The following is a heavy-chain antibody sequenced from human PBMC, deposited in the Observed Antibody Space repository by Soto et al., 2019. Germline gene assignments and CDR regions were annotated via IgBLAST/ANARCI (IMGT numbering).Heavy chain of an antibody. CDR3: TRSPITMVRGVIWWFDP. CDR1: GFTFGDYG. J-gene: IGHJ5*02. CDR2: IGTRASGGTT. Sequence: SLRLSCTASGFTFGDYGMNWVRQAPGKGLEWVGFIGTRASGGTTEYAASVKGRFTISRDDSKSIAYLQVNSLQTEDTALYYCTRSPITMVRGVIWWFDPWGQGTLVTVSS. V-gene: IGHV3-49*04. D-gene: IGHD3-10*01.